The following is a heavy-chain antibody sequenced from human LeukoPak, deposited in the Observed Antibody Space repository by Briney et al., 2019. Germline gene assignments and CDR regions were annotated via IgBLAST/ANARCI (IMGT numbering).Heavy chain of an antibody. J-gene: IGHJ4*02. D-gene: IGHD3-22*01. Sequence: ASVKVSCKASGYTFTGYYMHWVRQAPGQGLEWMGWINPNSGGTNYAQKFQGRVTMTRDTSISTAYMELSRLRSDDTAVYYCATDYYYDSSGSYYTVDYWGQGTLVTVSS. V-gene: IGHV1-2*02. CDR1: GYTFTGYY. CDR2: INPNSGGT. CDR3: ATDYYYDSSGSYYTVDY.